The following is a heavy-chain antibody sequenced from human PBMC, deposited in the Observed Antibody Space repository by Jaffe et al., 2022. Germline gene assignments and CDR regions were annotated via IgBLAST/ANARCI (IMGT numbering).Heavy chain of an antibody. CDR2: ISSSSSTI. Sequence: EVQLVESGGGLVQPGGSLRLSCAASGFTFSSYSMNWVRQAPGKGLEWVSYISSSSSTIYYADSVKGRFTISRDNAKNSLYLQMNSLRAEDTAVYYCAREVATILGLYYYYYMDVWGKGTTVTVSS. CDR1: GFTFSSYS. D-gene: IGHD5-12*01. V-gene: IGHV3-48*01. J-gene: IGHJ6*03. CDR3: AREVATILGLYYYYYMDV.